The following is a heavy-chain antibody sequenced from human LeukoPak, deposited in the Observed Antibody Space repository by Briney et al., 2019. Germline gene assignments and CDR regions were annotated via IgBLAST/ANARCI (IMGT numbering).Heavy chain of an antibody. CDR2: ISSSGSTI. V-gene: IGHV3-48*03. CDR1: GFTFSSYE. CDR3: ARDTFNYFDY. Sequence: GGSLRLSSAASGFTFSSYEMNWVRQAPGKGLEWVSYISSSGSTIYYADSVKGRFTISRDNAKNSLYLQMNSLRAGDTAVYYCARDTFNYFDYWGQGTLVTVSS. J-gene: IGHJ4*02.